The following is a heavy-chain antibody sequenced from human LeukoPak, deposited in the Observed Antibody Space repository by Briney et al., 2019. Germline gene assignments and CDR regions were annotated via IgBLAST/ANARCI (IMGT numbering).Heavy chain of an antibody. CDR2: INPNSGGT. CDR1: GYTFTGYY. CDR3: ARENVVVPAATREYYYYGMDV. D-gene: IGHD2-2*01. Sequence: GASVKVSCKASGYTFTGYYMHWARQAPGQGLEWMGWINPNSGGTNYAQKFQGWVTMTRDTSISTAYMELSRLRSDDTAVYYCARENVVVPAATREYYYYGMDVWGQGTTVTVSS. V-gene: IGHV1-2*04. J-gene: IGHJ6*02.